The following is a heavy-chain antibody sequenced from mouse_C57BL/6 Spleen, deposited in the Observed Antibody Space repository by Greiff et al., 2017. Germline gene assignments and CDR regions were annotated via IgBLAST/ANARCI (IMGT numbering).Heavy chain of an antibody. J-gene: IGHJ1*03. D-gene: IGHD2-4*01. V-gene: IGHV2-9-1*01. CDR3: ARTGNYDWYCDV. CDR1: GFSLTSYA. Sequence: QVQLQQSGPGLVAPSQSLSITCTVSGFSLTSYAISWVRQPPGKGLEWLGVIWPGGGTTYYSALKSRLSISKYNSKSQVFLKMNSLQTDDTARYYCARTGNYDWYCDVWGTGATVTVSA. CDR2: IWPGGGT.